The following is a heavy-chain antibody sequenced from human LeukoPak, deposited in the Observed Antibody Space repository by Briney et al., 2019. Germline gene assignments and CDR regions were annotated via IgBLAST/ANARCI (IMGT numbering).Heavy chain of an antibody. CDR3: AREGGMVRPYYYYMDV. Sequence: ASVKVSCKASGYTFTSYGISWVRQAPGQGLEWMGWISAYNGNTNYAQERQGRVTMTTDTSTSTAYMELRSLRSDDTAVYYCAREGGMVRPYYYYMDVWGKGTTVTISS. V-gene: IGHV1-18*01. J-gene: IGHJ6*03. D-gene: IGHD3-10*01. CDR1: GYTFTSYG. CDR2: ISAYNGNT.